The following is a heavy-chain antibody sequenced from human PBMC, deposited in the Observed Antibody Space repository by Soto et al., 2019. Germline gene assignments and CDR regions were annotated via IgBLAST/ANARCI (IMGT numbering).Heavy chain of an antibody. CDR3: AREDCSSTSCSNYYYYGMDV. V-gene: IGHV3-30-3*01. D-gene: IGHD2-2*01. CDR1: GFTFSSYA. CDR2: ISYDGSNK. J-gene: IGHJ6*02. Sequence: SLRLSCAASGFTFSSYAMHWVRQAPGKGLEWVAVISYDGSNKYYADSVKGRFTISRDNSKNTLYLQMNSLRAEDTAVYYCAREDCSSTSCSNYYYYGMDVWGQGTTVTVSS.